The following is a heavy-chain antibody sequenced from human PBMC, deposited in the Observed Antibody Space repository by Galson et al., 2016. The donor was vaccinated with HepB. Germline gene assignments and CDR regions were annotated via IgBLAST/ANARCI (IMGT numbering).Heavy chain of an antibody. CDR2: IYYSGKT. V-gene: IGHV4-39*01. CDR1: GGSISSSRYY. J-gene: IGHJ3*02. Sequence: SETLSLTCTVSGGSISSSRYYWGWIRQPPGKGLEWIATIYYSGKTYYSPSLQSRVTISVDTSKNQFSLMLTSVSAADTAVYYCATLQVGAITKGFEIWGQGTMVTVSS. D-gene: IGHD1-26*01. CDR3: ATLQVGAITKGFEI.